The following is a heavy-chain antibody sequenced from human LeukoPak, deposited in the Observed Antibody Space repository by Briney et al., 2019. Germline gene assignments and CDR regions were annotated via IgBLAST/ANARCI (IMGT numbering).Heavy chain of an antibody. CDR1: GDSINSLDL. CDR3: AGLVGRYSSGLYYYYFDY. D-gene: IGHD3-22*01. CDR2: MYLSGTT. J-gene: IGHJ4*02. V-gene: IGHV4-4*02. Sequence: PSETLSLTCAVSGDSINSLDLWSWVRQPPGKGLEWIGEMYLSGTTHSNPSVKSRVTISIDKSKNQFFLNLSSVAAADTAVYYCAGLVGRYSSGLYYYYFDYWGQGTLVTVSS.